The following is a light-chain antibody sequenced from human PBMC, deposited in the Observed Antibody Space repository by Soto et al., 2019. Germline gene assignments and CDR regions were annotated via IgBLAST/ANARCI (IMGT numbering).Light chain of an antibody. Sequence: DIQMTQSPSTLSASVGDRVTITCRASQSISSWLAWYQQKPGKAPKLLIYDVSSLESGVPSRFSGSGSGTEFTLTISSLQPDDFATYYCQHYNNYWTFGQGTKVDI. V-gene: IGKV1-5*01. J-gene: IGKJ1*01. CDR1: QSISSW. CDR2: DVS. CDR3: QHYNNYWT.